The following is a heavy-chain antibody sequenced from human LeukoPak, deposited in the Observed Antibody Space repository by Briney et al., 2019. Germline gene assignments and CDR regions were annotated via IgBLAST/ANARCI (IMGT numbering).Heavy chain of an antibody. D-gene: IGHD6-19*01. CDR2: ISSSGSTI. CDR1: GFTFSSYE. CDR3: ARLGQWLVDSYSDL. Sequence: GGSLRLSCAASGFTFSSYEMNWVRQAPGKGLEWVSYISSSGSTIYYANSVKGRFTISRDNAKNSLYLQMNSLRAEDTAVYHCARLGQWLVDSYSDLWGRGTLVTV. J-gene: IGHJ2*01. V-gene: IGHV3-48*03.